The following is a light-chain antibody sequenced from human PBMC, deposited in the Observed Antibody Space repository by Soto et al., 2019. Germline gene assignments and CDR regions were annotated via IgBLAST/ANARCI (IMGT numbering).Light chain of an antibody. CDR2: AAS. CDR3: QKYDSLPFT. J-gene: IGKJ3*01. V-gene: IGKV1-27*01. Sequence: DIQMTQSPSSLSASVGDSVTITCRASQDISNYLAWFQQRPGKPPKLLIYAASTLESGVPSRFSGGRSGTDLTLSISSLQPEDVATFYCQKYDSLPFTFGHGTKVDIK. CDR1: QDISNY.